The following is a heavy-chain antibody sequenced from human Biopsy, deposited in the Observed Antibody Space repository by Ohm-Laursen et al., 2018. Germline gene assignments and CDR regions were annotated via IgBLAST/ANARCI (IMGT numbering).Heavy chain of an antibody. Sequence: AASVKVSCKASGYTFTSFDITWVRQASGQRPEWIGWLNPVCGNSTFGQKFRGRVTVTSDPSISTAYMELSGLTSDDTATYYCGRAVRNQLLTDPWGQGTLVTVTS. V-gene: IGHV1-8*01. D-gene: IGHD1-7*01. J-gene: IGHJ5*02. CDR3: GRAVRNQLLTDP. CDR2: LNPVCGNS. CDR1: GYTFTSFD.